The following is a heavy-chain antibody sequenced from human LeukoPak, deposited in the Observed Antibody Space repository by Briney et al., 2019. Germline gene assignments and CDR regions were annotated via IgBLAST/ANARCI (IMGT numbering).Heavy chain of an antibody. CDR2: IWYDGSNK. V-gene: IGHV3-33*01. CDR3: ARVRRITIFGVVPDHGSAFDI. J-gene: IGHJ3*02. D-gene: IGHD3-3*01. CDR1: EFTFSSYG. Sequence: GRPLRLSCAASEFTFSSYGMHWVRQAPGKGLEWVAVIWYDGSNKYYADYVKGRFTISRDNSKNTLYLQMNSLRAEDTAVYYCARVRRITIFGVVPDHGSAFDIWGQGTMVTVSS.